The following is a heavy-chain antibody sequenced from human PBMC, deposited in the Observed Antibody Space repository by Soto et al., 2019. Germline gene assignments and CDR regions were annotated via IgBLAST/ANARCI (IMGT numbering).Heavy chain of an antibody. CDR2: FIPSFGTA. V-gene: IGHV1-69*05. CDR3: ARGRGYYDFWSGYYQYYYYGMDV. CDR1: GGAISTIA. D-gene: IGHD3-3*01. J-gene: IGHJ6*02. Sequence: SVKVSCKASGGAISTIAITWVRRAPGQGLEWMGAFIPSFGTAIYAQKLQGRVTMTTDTSTSTAYMELRSLRSDDTAVYYCARGRGYYDFWSGYYQYYYYGMDVWGQGTTVTVSS.